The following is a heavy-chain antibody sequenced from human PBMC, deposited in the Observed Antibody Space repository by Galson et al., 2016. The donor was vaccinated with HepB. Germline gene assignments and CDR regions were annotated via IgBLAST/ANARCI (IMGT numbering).Heavy chain of an antibody. CDR3: ARDSKPFWSGHLSLSDVPDGFDV. D-gene: IGHD3-3*01. CDR2: ISTGSTAI. CDR1: GFSFGNFN. V-gene: IGHV3-48*02. J-gene: IGHJ3*01. Sequence: SLRLSCAASGFSFGNFNFNWVRQAPGKGLEWLTFISTGSTAIFYADSVRGRFTMSRDNAKNSLYLQMSSLRDEDTAVYYCARDSKPFWSGHLSLSDVPDGFDVWGRGTMVAVSS.